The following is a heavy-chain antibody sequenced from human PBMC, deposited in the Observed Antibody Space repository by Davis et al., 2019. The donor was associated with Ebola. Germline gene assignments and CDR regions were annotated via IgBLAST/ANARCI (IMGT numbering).Heavy chain of an antibody. V-gene: IGHV3-30*02. D-gene: IGHD6-6*01. J-gene: IGHJ6*02. CDR1: GFTFSSYG. Sequence: PGGSLRLSCAASGFTFSSYGMHWVRQAPGKGLEWVAVIWYDGSNKYYADSVKGRFTISRDNSKNTLYLQMNSLRAEDTAVYYCAKDAVPAPGLVHRGGGYYYYYYGMDVWGQGTTVTVSS. CDR3: AKDAVPAPGLVHRGGGYYYYYYGMDV. CDR2: IWYDGSNK.